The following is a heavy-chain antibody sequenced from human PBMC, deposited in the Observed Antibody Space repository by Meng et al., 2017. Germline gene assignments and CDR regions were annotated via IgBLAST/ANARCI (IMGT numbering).Heavy chain of an antibody. D-gene: IGHD3-22*01. CDR3: ARGPPYYYDSSGYYSTRHKNTHDY. J-gene: IGHJ4*02. CDR2: IYHSGST. CDR1: GCSISSGYY. V-gene: IGHV4-38-2*02. Sequence: SETLSLTCTVSGCSISSGYYWGWIRQPPGKGLEWIGSIYHSGSTYYNPSLKSRVTISVDTSKNQFSLKLSSVTAADTAVYYCARGPPYYYDSSGYYSTRHKNTHDYWGQGTLVTVSS.